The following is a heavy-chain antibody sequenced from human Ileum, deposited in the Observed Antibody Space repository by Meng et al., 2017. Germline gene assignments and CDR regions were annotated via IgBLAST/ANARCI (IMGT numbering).Heavy chain of an antibody. CDR2: IYHSGST. Sequence: QVQLQESGPGLVKPSGTRSLTCAGSGGSISRSNWWSWVRQPPGKGLEWIGEIYHSGSTNYNPSLKSRVTISVDKSKNQFSLKLSSVTAADTAVYYCASLRYNWNYSADYWGQGTLVTVSS. J-gene: IGHJ4*02. D-gene: IGHD1-7*01. V-gene: IGHV4-4*02. CDR3: ASLRYNWNYSADY. CDR1: GGSISRSNW.